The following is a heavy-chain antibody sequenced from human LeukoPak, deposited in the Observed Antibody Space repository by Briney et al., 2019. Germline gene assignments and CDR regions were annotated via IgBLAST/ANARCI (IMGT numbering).Heavy chain of an antibody. CDR3: ATGERMVRGDGVDY. CDR2: IYSGGST. D-gene: IGHD3-10*01. CDR1: GFTVRNNY. V-gene: IGHV3-66*01. J-gene: IGHJ4*02. Sequence: GGSLRLSCAASGFTVRNNYMSWVRQAPGKGLEWVSVIYSGGSTYYADSVKGRFAISRDNSKNTLYLQMNSLRAEDTAVYFCATGERMVRGDGVDYWGQGTLVTVSS.